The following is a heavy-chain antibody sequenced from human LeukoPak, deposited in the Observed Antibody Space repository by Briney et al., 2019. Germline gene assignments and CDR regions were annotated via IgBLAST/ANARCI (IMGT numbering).Heavy chain of an antibody. Sequence: SVKVSCKTSGGTFNNSAISWVRQAPGQGLEWLGGIMPLFGTARYAQKFQGRVTITKDESTRTVYLELTSLTSDDTAVYYCARDVHGDYGSGWFDPWGHGTLVSVSS. J-gene: IGHJ5*02. D-gene: IGHD4-17*01. CDR3: ARDVHGDYGSGWFDP. CDR1: GGTFNNSA. CDR2: IMPLFGTA. V-gene: IGHV1-69*05.